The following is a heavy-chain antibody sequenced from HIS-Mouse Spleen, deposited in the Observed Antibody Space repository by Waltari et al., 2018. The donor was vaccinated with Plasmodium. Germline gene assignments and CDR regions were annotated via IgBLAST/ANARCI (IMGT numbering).Heavy chain of an antibody. CDR3: ARDLAAAGHFDY. Sequence: QVQLVQSGAEVKKPGASVKVSCKAYGYTFTGSYRHWVRQAPGQGLEWMGWINPNSGGTNYAQKFQGRVTMTRDTSISTAYMELSRLRSDDTAVYYCARDLAAAGHFDYWGQGTLVTVSS. D-gene: IGHD6-13*01. V-gene: IGHV1-2*02. CDR2: INPNSGGT. J-gene: IGHJ4*02. CDR1: GYTFTGSY.